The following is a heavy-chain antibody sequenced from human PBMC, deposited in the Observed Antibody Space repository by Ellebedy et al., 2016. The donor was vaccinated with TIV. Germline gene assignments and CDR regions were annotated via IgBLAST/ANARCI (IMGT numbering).Heavy chain of an antibody. CDR2: ISYDGSNK. Sequence: GGSLRLXXAASGFTFSSYGMHWVRQAPGKGLEWVAVISYDGSNKYYADSVKGRFTISRDNSKNTLYLQMNSLRAEDTAVYYCAKDPETRYCSSTSCLAISYFDYWGQGTLVTVSS. CDR1: GFTFSSYG. J-gene: IGHJ4*02. V-gene: IGHV3-30*18. D-gene: IGHD2-2*01. CDR3: AKDPETRYCSSTSCLAISYFDY.